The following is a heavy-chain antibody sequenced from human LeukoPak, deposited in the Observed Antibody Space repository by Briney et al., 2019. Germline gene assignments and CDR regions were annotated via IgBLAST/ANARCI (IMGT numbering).Heavy chain of an antibody. D-gene: IGHD1-26*01. CDR1: GFTFSSYW. Sequence: GGSLRLSCAASGFTFSSYWMSWVRQAPGKGLEGVANIKQDGSEKYYVDSVKGRFTISRDNANNSLYLQMNSLRAEDTAVYYCARDAYSGSYPYYYYYYYMDVWGKGTTVTVSS. CDR2: IKQDGSEK. J-gene: IGHJ6*03. V-gene: IGHV3-7*01. CDR3: ARDAYSGSYPYYYYYYYMDV.